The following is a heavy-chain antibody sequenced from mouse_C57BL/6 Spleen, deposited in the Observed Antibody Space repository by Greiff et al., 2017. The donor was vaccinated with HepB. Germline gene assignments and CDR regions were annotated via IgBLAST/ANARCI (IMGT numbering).Heavy chain of an antibody. CDR3: ARSGWDTTVPLDY. D-gene: IGHD1-1*01. CDR2: INPSSGYT. Sequence: VQLQQSGAELAIPGASVKMSCKASGYPFTSYTMHWVKQRPGQGLEWIGYINPSSGYTKYNQKFKDKATLTADKSSSTAYMQLSSLTSEDSAVYYCARSGWDTTVPLDYWGQGTTLTVSS. CDR1: GYPFTSYT. J-gene: IGHJ2*01. V-gene: IGHV1-4*01.